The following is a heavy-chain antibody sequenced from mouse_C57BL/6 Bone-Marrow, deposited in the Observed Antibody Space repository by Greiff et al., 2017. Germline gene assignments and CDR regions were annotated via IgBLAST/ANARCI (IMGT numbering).Heavy chain of an antibody. CDR2: INPGSGGT. CDR1: GYAFTNYL. J-gene: IGHJ3*01. Sequence: QVQLKQSGAELVRPGTSVKVSCKASGYAFTNYLIEWVKQRPGQGLEWIGVINPGSGGTNYNEKFKGKATLTADKSSSTAYMQLSSLTSEDSAVYFCARSKNWGAWFAYWGQGTRVTVSA. V-gene: IGHV1-54*01. D-gene: IGHD4-1*01. CDR3: ARSKNWGAWFAY.